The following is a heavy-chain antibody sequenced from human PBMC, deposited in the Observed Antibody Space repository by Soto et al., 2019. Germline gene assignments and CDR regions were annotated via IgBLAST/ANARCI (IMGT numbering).Heavy chain of an antibody. J-gene: IGHJ4*02. CDR3: ARGGLEPFDH. Sequence: WGSRSSCWAASVFTFGSCWRHWVRPAPGKGLVWVSRISDYGRINYADSVKDRFIISRDDARSELYLQLNDLRVEDTATYYCARGGLEPFDHWGQGALVTVSS. D-gene: IGHD1-1*01. V-gene: IGHV3-74*01. CDR1: VFTFGSCW. CDR2: ISDYGRI.